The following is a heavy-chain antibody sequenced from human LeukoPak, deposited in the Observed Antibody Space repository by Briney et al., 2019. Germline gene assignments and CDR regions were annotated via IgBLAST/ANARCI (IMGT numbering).Heavy chain of an antibody. V-gene: IGHV1-18*01. CDR3: ARGYDFWSGYYPHDFDY. Sequence: ASVKVSCKASGYTFTSYGISWVRQAPGQGLEWMGWISAYNGNTNYAQKLQGRVTMTTDTSTSTAYMELRSLRSDDTAVYYCARGYDFWSGYYPHDFDYWGQGTLVTVSS. CDR1: GYTFTSYG. J-gene: IGHJ4*02. D-gene: IGHD3-3*01. CDR2: ISAYNGNT.